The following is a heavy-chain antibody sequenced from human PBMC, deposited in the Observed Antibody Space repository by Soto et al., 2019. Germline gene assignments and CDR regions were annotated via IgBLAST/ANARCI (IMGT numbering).Heavy chain of an antibody. CDR1: GFTFSTYG. CDR3: ARGGSESDY. CDR2: IKEDGSDK. J-gene: IGHJ4*02. Sequence: EVQLVESGGGLVQPGGSLRLSCAASGFTFSTYGMTWVRQAPGKGLEWVANIKEDGSDKNYVDSVKGRFTISRDNAKNSLYLQMNSLRVEDTALYYCARGGSESDYWGQGTLVIVSS. V-gene: IGHV3-7*01.